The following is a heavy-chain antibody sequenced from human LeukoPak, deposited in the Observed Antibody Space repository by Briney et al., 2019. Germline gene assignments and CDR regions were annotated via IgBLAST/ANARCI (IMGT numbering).Heavy chain of an antibody. D-gene: IGHD2-2*03. CDR1: GGSLSSYY. V-gene: IGHV4-59*08. CDR3: ARHRGYCSSTSCSYNWFDP. Sequence: SETLSLTCTVSGGSLSSYYWTWIRQPPGKGLEWIGYIYYSRSTKYNPSLKSRVTMSVDTSKNRLSVKLSSVTAADTAVYYCARHRGYCSSTSCSYNWFDPWGQGTLVTVSS. CDR2: IYYSRST. J-gene: IGHJ5*02.